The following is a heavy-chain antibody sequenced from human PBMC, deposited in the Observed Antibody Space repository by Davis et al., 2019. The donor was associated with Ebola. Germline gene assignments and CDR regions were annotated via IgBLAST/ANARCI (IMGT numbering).Heavy chain of an antibody. CDR2: ISDSGAT. Sequence: PSETLSLTCAVSGGSVRNFYWSWIRQPPGKGLEWIGHISDSGATDYNPSLESRVTISVDTSRNRFSLKVTSVTTADTAVYYCARDSTGSSWYDLAFDIWGQGTMVTVSS. CDR1: GGSVRNFY. CDR3: ARDSTGSSWYDLAFDI. V-gene: IGHV4-59*02. D-gene: IGHD6-13*01. J-gene: IGHJ3*02.